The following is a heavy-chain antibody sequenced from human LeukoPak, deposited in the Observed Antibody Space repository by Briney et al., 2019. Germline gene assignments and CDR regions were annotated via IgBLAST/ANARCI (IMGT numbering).Heavy chain of an antibody. CDR1: GFTFSSYG. Sequence: PGRSLRLSCAASGFTFSSYGMHWVRQAPGKGLEWVAVISYDGSNKYYADSVKGRFTISRDKSKNTLYLQMNSLRAEDTAVYYCAKDPKFDPWGQGTLVTVSS. V-gene: IGHV3-30*18. CDR3: AKDPKFDP. CDR2: ISYDGSNK. J-gene: IGHJ5*02.